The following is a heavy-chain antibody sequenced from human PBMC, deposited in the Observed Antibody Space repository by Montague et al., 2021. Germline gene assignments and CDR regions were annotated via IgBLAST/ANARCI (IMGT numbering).Heavy chain of an antibody. V-gene: IGHV6-1*01. Sequence: CAISGDSVGSKEARWNWIRQSPERGLEWLGRTYYKSKWYNEYAISVKSRITVNPDTSKNQFSLLLNSVTPEDTAVYYCARGWQKRFDPWGQGTLVTVSS. CDR2: TYYKSKWYN. J-gene: IGHJ5*02. CDR3: ARGWQKRFDP. CDR1: GDSVGSKEAR. D-gene: IGHD5-24*01.